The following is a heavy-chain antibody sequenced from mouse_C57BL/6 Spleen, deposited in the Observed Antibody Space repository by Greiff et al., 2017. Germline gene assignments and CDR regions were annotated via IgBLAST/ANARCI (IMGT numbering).Heavy chain of an antibody. Sequence: VQLQQSGPVLVKPGASVKMSCKASGYTFTDYYMNWVKQSHGKSLEWIGVINPYNGGTSYNQKFKGKATLTVDKSSSTAYMELNSLTSEDSAVYYCARAWDAMDYWGQGTSVTVSS. D-gene: IGHD4-1*01. CDR2: INPYNGGT. J-gene: IGHJ4*01. V-gene: IGHV1-19*01. CDR1: GYTFTDYY. CDR3: ARAWDAMDY.